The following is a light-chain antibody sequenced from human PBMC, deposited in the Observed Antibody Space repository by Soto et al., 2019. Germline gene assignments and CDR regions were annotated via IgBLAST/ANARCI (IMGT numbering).Light chain of an antibody. V-gene: IGKV3-20*01. J-gene: IGKJ3*01. CDR3: QQYGSSPPIT. Sequence: EIVLTQSPGTLSLSPGERATLSCRASQSVSSSYLAWYQQKPGQAPRLLIYGASSRATGIPDRFSGSGSGTDFTLTIRRLEPEDFEVYYCQQYGSSPPITFGPGTKVDSK. CDR1: QSVSSSY. CDR2: GAS.